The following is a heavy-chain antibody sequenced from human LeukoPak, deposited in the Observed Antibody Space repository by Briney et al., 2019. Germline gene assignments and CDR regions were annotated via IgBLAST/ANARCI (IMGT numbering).Heavy chain of an antibody. Sequence: GASVKVSCKASGYTYTSYGISWVRQAPGQGLEWMGWISAYNGNTNYAQKLQGRVIMTTDTSTSTAYMELRSLRSDDTAVYYCARDRNTAMVLLGYYYGMDVWGQGTTVTVSS. CDR3: ARDRNTAMVLLGYYYGMDV. D-gene: IGHD5-18*01. CDR2: ISAYNGNT. V-gene: IGHV1-18*01. J-gene: IGHJ6*02. CDR1: GYTYTSYG.